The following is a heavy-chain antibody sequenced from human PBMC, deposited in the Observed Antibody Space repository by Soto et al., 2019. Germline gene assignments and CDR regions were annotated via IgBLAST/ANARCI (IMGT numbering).Heavy chain of an antibody. Sequence: ASVKVSCKVSGYTLTELSMHWVRQAPGKGLEWMGGFDPEDGETIYAQKFQGRVTMTEDTSTDTAYKELSSLRSEDTAVYYCARVGPGSYYGSGPQLDYWGQGTLVTVSS. V-gene: IGHV1-24*01. CDR1: GYTLTELS. CDR2: FDPEDGET. CDR3: ARVGPGSYYGSGPQLDY. J-gene: IGHJ4*02. D-gene: IGHD3-10*01.